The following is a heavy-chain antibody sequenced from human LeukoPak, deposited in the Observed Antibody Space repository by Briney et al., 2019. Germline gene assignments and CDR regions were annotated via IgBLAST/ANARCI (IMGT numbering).Heavy chain of an antibody. D-gene: IGHD3-22*01. CDR1: GFTFNNYA. CDR2: ISGSGPST. CDR3: ARLPTFYYDSSGYHYDY. V-gene: IGHV3-23*01. J-gene: IGHJ4*02. Sequence: PGGSLRLSCVASGFTFNNYAMSWVRQAPGKGLEWVSGISGSGPSTDYTDAVKGRFIISRDKSKNTLHLQMNSLRAEDTALYYCARLPTFYYDSSGYHYDYWGQGTLVTVSS.